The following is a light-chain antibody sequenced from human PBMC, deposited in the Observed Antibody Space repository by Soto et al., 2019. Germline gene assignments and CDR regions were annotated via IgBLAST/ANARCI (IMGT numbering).Light chain of an antibody. CDR1: RSNIGAGFD. J-gene: IGLJ2*01. Sequence: QSALTQPASVSGAPGQRVTISCTGTRSNIGAGFDVHWYQQLPGTAPKLLIYDNNNRPSGVPDRFSGSKSGTSASLAITGLQAEDEADYYCQSYDGSLSGPVVFGGGTKVTVL. CDR2: DNN. V-gene: IGLV1-40*01. CDR3: QSYDGSLSGPVV.